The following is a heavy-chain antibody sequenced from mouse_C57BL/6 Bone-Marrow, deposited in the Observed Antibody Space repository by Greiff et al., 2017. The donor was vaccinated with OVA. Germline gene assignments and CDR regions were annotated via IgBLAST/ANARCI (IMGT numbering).Heavy chain of an antibody. CDR3: AEEEGYYDSSHWYVDV. D-gene: IGHD1-1*01. CDR2: IHPSDSDT. J-gene: IGHJ1*03. Sequence: QVQLQQPGAELVKPGASVKVSCKASGYTFTSYWMHWVKQRPGQGLEWIGRIHPSDSDTNYNQKFKGKATLTVDKSSSTAYMQLSSLTSEDSAVXYWAEEEGYYDSSHWYVDVGGTGRTVTVTA. V-gene: IGHV1-74*01. CDR1: GYTFTSYW.